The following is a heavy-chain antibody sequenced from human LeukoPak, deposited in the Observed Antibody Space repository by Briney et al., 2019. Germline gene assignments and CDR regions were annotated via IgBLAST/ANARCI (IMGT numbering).Heavy chain of an antibody. CDR1: GFTFSSYG. Sequence: GGSLRLSCAASGFTFSSYGMSWVRQAPGKGLEWVAAISCSGGSTYYADSVKGRFTISRDNSKHTLYMEMNSARDEDPAVYYCAELGITMIGGVWGKGTTVTISS. CDR3: AELGITMIGGV. V-gene: IGHV3-23*01. J-gene: IGHJ6*04. D-gene: IGHD3-10*02. CDR2: ISCSGGST.